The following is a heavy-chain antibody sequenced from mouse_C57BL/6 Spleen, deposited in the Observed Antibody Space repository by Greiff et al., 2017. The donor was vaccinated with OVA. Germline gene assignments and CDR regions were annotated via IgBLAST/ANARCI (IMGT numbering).Heavy chain of an antibody. V-gene: IGHV1-42*01. CDR2: INPSTGGT. J-gene: IGHJ4*01. CDR1: GYSFTGYY. CDR3: ARRSYYDGSSYDYAMDY. D-gene: IGHD1-1*01. Sequence: VHVKQSGPELVKPGASVKISCKASGYSFTGYYMNWVKQSPEKSLEWIGEINPSTGGTTYNQKFKAKATLTVDKSSSTAYMQLKSLTSEDSAVYYCARRSYYDGSSYDYAMDYWGQGTSVTVSS.